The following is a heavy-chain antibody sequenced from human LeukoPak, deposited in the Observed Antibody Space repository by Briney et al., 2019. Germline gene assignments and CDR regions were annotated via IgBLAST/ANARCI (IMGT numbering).Heavy chain of an antibody. V-gene: IGHV3-30*18. Sequence: GGSLRLSCAASGFTFSSYGMHWVRQAPGKGLEWVAVISYDGSNKYYADSVKGRFTISRDNSKNTLYLQMNSLRAEDTAVYYCAKAHYGDYSYGPFDYWGQGTLVTVSS. CDR3: AKAHYGDYSYGPFDY. CDR2: ISYDGSNK. D-gene: IGHD4-17*01. CDR1: GFTFSSYG. J-gene: IGHJ4*02.